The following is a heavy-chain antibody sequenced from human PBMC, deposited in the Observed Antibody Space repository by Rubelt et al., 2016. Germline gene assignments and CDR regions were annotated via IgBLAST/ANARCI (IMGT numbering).Heavy chain of an antibody. D-gene: IGHD7-27*01. J-gene: IGHJ4*02. CDR3: ANSMNWGADY. V-gene: IGHV4-34*01. CDR1: GGSFSGYY. CDR2: INHSGST. Sequence: QVQLQQWGAGLLKPSETLSLTCAVYGGSFSGYYWSWIRQPPGKGLEWIGEINHSGSTNYNPSLKSRVTISVDTSKNQFSLKLSFVTAADTAGDYCANSMNWGADYWGQGTLVTVSS.